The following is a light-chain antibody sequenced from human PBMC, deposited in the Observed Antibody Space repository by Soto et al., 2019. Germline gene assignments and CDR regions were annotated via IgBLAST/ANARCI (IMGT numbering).Light chain of an antibody. Sequence: QSVLTQPASVSGSPGQSITISCIGTSSDVGGYNYVSWYQQHPGKAPKLMIYEVSNRPSGVSNRFPGSKSGNTASLTISGLQAEDEADYYCNSYTKSSTLNWVFGGGTKLTVL. V-gene: IGLV2-14*01. CDR3: NSYTKSSTLNWV. J-gene: IGLJ3*02. CDR1: SSDVGGYNY. CDR2: EVS.